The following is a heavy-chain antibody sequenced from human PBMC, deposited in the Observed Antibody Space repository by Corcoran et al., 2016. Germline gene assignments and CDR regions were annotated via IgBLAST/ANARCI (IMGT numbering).Heavy chain of an antibody. CDR2: IYPGDSDT. J-gene: IGHJ3*02. CDR3: ARKYNEKYYYDSLSGGHDAFDI. D-gene: IGHD3-22*01. V-gene: IGHV5-51*01. CDR1: VYSFTRYW. Sequence: EVQLVQSGAEVKKPGESLKISCKGSVYSFTRYWIGWVRQMSGKGLAWMGIIYPGDSDTRYSPSFQGQVTISADKSISTAYLQWSSLKASDTARYYCARKYNEKYYYDSLSGGHDAFDIWGHGTMVTVSS.